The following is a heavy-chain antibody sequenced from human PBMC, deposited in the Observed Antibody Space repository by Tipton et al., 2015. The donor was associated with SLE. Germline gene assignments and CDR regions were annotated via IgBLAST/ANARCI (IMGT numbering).Heavy chain of an antibody. J-gene: IGHJ1*01. V-gene: IGHV4-59*02. D-gene: IGHD6-19*01. CDR3: ARDGIGSGWYNFQY. Sequence: LRLSCTVSGASVSAHYWTWIRQGPGKGLEWIGFKYHTGCTNSNPSLKSRVTISLDTSKNEFSLTLTSVSPADTAVYYCARDGIGSGWYNFQYWGRGSLVTVSS. CDR1: GASVSAHY. CDR2: KYHTGCT.